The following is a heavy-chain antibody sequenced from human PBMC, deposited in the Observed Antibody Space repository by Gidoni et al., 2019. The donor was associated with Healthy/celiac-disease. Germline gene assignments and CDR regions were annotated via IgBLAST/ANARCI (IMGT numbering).Heavy chain of an antibody. CDR3: AHILYATTKRAFDY. CDR1: GFPLSTSGVG. CDR2: IYWNDDK. J-gene: IGHJ4*02. D-gene: IGHD2-15*01. Sequence: QIPLTESGPTLVNPTPTLTLTCSFSGFPLSTSGVGVGWIRQPPGKALEWLALIYWNDDKRYSPSLKSRLTITKDTSKNQVVLTMTNMDPVDTATYYCAHILYATTKRAFDYWGQGTLVTVSS. V-gene: IGHV2-5*01.